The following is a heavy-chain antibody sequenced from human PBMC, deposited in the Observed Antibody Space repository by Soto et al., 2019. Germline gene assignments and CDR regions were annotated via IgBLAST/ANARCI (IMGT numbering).Heavy chain of an antibody. Sequence: GASVEVSCKASGGTFSSYAISWVRQAPGQGLEWMGGIIPIFGTANYAQKFQGRVTITADKSTSTAYMELSSLRSEDTAVYYCARDRPYFTKGVCSGMDIWGQGTTVTVSS. CDR3: ARDRPYFTKGVCSGMDI. J-gene: IGHJ6*01. V-gene: IGHV1-69*06. CDR1: GGTFSSYA. D-gene: IGHD2-8*01. CDR2: IIPIFGTA.